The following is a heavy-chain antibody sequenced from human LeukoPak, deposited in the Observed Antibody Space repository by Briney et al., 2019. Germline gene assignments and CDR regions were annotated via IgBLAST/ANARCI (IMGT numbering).Heavy chain of an antibody. V-gene: IGHV1-2*02. CDR3: ARTYYDILTGYYSVVLKY. J-gene: IGHJ4*02. CDR1: GYTFTGYY. Sequence: ASVKVSCKASGYTFTGYYMHWVRQAPGQGLEWMGWINPNSGGTSYAQKFQGRVTMTRDTSISTAYMELSRLRSDDTAVYYCARTYYDILTGYYSVVLKYWGQGTLVTVSS. D-gene: IGHD3-9*01. CDR2: INPNSGGT.